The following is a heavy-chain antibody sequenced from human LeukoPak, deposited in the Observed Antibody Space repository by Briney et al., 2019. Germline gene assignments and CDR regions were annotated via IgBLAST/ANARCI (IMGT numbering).Heavy chain of an antibody. J-gene: IGHJ6*02. V-gene: IGHV3-30*18. CDR1: GFTFSSYG. CDR2: ISYDGSNK. Sequence: GSQRLSCAASGFTFSSYGMHWVRQAPGKGLEWVAVISYDGSNKYYADSVKGRFTISRDNSKNTLYLQMNSLRAEDTAVYYCAKTYLDDYYYYYGMDVWGQGTTVTVSS. CDR3: AKTYLDDYYYYYGMDV.